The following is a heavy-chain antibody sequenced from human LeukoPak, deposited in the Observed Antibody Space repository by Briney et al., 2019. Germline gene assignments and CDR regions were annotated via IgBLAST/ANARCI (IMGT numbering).Heavy chain of an antibody. Sequence: SGGSLRLSCAASGFIVSGDCMSWVRQAPGKGLEWVSVIYSDGSTYYPDSVKGRFTISRDNSKNTLDRQMTGLRAEDTAVYYCARERGRRRDSPWFEYWGQGTLVTVSS. V-gene: IGHV3-53*01. CDR2: IYSDGST. CDR3: ARERGRRRDSPWFEY. D-gene: IGHD1-26*01. CDR1: GFIVSGDC. J-gene: IGHJ4*02.